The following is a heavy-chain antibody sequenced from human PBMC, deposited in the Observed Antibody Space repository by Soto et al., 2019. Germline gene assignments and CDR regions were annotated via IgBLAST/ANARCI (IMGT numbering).Heavy chain of an antibody. D-gene: IGHD2-15*01. V-gene: IGHV3-23*01. CDR3: AKRKDMSRDAIDY. CDR2: ISGSGIYT. J-gene: IGHJ4*02. CDR1: GFTFSNYA. Sequence: PGGSLRLSCAASGFTFSNYAMSWVRQAPGKGLEWVSDISGSGIYTYYAGSVKGRFTISRDKSKNTLYVQMNSLRAEDTAVYYCAKRKDMSRDAIDYWGQGTLVTVSS.